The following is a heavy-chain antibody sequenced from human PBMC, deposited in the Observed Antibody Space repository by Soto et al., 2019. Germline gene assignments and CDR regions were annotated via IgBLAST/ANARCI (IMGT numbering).Heavy chain of an antibody. CDR2: INPNSGST. CDR3: ARDKQLGDNYYGMDV. J-gene: IGHJ6*02. V-gene: IGHV1-2*06. D-gene: IGHD6-6*01. CDR1: GYTFIGYY. Sequence: ASVKVSCKASGYTFIGYYIHWVRQAPGQGLEWVGRINPNSGSTVYAQKFQGRATMTRDMSTSTVFMDLSSLRSDDTAIYYCARDKQLGDNYYGMDVWGQGTTVTVSS.